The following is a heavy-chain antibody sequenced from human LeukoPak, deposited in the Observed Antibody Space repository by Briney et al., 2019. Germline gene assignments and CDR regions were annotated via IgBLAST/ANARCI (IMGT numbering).Heavy chain of an antibody. J-gene: IGHJ4*02. D-gene: IGHD5-18*01. CDR1: GFTFSTYG. Sequence: GGSLTLSCAASGFTFSTYGMHWVRQAPGKGLEWVAVIWYDGSNKYYGDAVKGRYNISRENSKKTLYMEMNRQRAEGTAVYYCARERGYSYGSFDYWGQGTLVTVSS. V-gene: IGHV3-33*01. CDR2: IWYDGSNK. CDR3: ARERGYSYGSFDY.